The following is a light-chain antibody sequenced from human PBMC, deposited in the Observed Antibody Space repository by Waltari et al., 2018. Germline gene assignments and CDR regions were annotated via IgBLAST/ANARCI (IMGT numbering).Light chain of an antibody. CDR2: GAA. CDR1: RYITGGT. J-gene: IGKJ4*01. Sequence: CSASRYITGGTMTWYQQKPGQAPRLLIYGAANRAAGVPDRFSGSGSGTDFSLTISRLEPEDSALYYCQQYVGLAVTFGEGTKVEIK. V-gene: IGKV3-20*01. CDR3: QQYVGLAVT.